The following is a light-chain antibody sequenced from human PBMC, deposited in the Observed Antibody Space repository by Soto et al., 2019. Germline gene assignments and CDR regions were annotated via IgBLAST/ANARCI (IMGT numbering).Light chain of an antibody. J-gene: IGKJ1*01. V-gene: IGKV1-5*03. Sequence: DIQMTQSPSTLSASVGDRVTITCRASQTINSWLAWYQQKPGKAPKLLIYKASYLQSWVPSTFSGSGSGTEFTLSISSLQPDDFATYHCHQYNSYWTFGQGTKVDIK. CDR1: QTINSW. CDR3: HQYNSYWT. CDR2: KAS.